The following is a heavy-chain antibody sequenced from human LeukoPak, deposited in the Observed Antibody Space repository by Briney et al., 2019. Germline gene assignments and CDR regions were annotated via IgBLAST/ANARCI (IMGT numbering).Heavy chain of an antibody. CDR1: GFTFSSYS. CDR3: IRDFLTVTTNDY. J-gene: IGHJ4*02. Sequence: PGGSLRLSCAASGFTFSSYSMNWVRQAPGKGLEWVSSISSSSSYIYYADSVKGRFTISRDNAKNSLFLQMNSLRAEDMAVYYCIRDFLTVTTNDYWGQGTLVTVSS. CDR2: ISSSSSYI. V-gene: IGHV3-21*01. D-gene: IGHD4-11*01.